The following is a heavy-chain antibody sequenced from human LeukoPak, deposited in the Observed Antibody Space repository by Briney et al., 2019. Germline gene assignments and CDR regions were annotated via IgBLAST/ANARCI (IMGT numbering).Heavy chain of an antibody. CDR1: GFTVNSNY. D-gene: IGHD1-26*01. Sequence: GGSLRLSCAASGFTVNSNYMIWVRRAPGKGLDWISVIYSGGSTHYADSVEGRITLSRDSSKNTLFLQMNSLRAEDTAVYYCARGGSYPNDPFDIWGQGTMVTV. J-gene: IGHJ3*02. V-gene: IGHV3-53*01. CDR2: IYSGGST. CDR3: ARGGSYPNDPFDI.